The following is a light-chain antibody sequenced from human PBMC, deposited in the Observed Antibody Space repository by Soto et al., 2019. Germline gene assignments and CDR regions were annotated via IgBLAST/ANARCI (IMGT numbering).Light chain of an antibody. CDR3: QVWDSSSDHGV. Sequence: SSELTQPPSVSVAPGKTARMTCGGSSIGSKSVHWYQQKPGQAPVLVIYYDFDRPSGIAERFSGSNAGNTATLTISRVDAGDEADYYCQVWDSSSDHGVFGGGTKLTVL. J-gene: IGLJ2*01. CDR2: YDF. V-gene: IGLV3-21*01. CDR1: SIGSKS.